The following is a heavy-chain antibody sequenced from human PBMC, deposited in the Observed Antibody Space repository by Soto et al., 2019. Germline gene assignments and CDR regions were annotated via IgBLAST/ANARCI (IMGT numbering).Heavy chain of an antibody. J-gene: IGHJ6*02. D-gene: IGHD3-3*01. CDR1: GLTLSTSS. V-gene: IGHV3-48*01. Sequence: PGGSLRLSCAAFGLTLSTSSMNWVRQAPGRGLEWISYIRRHTSVTAYADSVKGRFTISRDSAKNSLYLQMNSLKTEDTAVYYCTTDKYYDFWRYGMDVWGQGTTVTVSS. CDR2: IRRHTSVT. CDR3: TTDKYYDFWRYGMDV.